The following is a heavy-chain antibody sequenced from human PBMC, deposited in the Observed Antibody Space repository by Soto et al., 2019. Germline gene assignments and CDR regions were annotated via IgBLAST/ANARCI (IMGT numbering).Heavy chain of an antibody. J-gene: IGHJ3*02. V-gene: IGHV3-9*01. CDR2: ISWSGGSK. Sequence: GGSLRLSCAASGFTFDDYAMHWVRQAPGKGLEWVSGISWSGGSKGYADSVKGRFTISRDNAKNSLYLQMNRLRAEDTALYYCAKKGALWGVAGAFDIWGQGTMVTVSS. D-gene: IGHD6-19*01. CDR1: GFTFDDYA. CDR3: AKKGALWGVAGAFDI.